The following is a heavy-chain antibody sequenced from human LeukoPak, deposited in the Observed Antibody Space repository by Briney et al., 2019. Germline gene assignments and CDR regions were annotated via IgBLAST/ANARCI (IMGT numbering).Heavy chain of an antibody. D-gene: IGHD3-10*01. CDR3: ARYLLLYYHGSGDST. CDR1: GYTLTGYY. CDR2: INPHSGGP. Sequence: ASVKVSCKASGYTLTGYYIHLVGQAPGQGLEWIGWINPHSGGPNYAQKFQRRGHRTRHTSISTAYMQLASLRSDGPAVYYGARYLLLYYHGSGDSTWGQGTLVTVSS. J-gene: IGHJ5*02. V-gene: IGHV1-2*02.